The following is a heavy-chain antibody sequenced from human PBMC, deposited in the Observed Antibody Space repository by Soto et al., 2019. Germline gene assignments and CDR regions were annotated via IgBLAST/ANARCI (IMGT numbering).Heavy chain of an antibody. CDR1: GGSFSGYY. D-gene: IGHD3-22*01. CDR2: INHSGST. J-gene: IGHJ4*02. CDR3: ARISGSYYYDSSGYYLY. Sequence: SETLSLTCAGYGGSFSGYYWSWIRQPPGKGLEWIGEINHSGSTNYNPSLKSRVTISVDTSKNQFSLKLSSVTAADTAVYYCARISGSYYYDSSGYYLYWGQGTLVTVSS. V-gene: IGHV4-34*01.